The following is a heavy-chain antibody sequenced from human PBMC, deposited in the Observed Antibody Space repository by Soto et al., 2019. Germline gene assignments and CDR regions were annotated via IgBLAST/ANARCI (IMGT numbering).Heavy chain of an antibody. CDR3: AKTPAGVVRGVTGEFDY. CDR2: ISWNSGSI. CDR1: GFTFDDYA. V-gene: IGHV3-9*01. D-gene: IGHD3-10*01. Sequence: GGSLRLSCAASGFTFDDYAMHWVRQAPGKGLEWVSGISWNSGSIGYADSVKGRFTISRDNAKNSLYLQMNSLRAEDTALYYCAKTPAGVVRGVTGEFDYWGQGTLVTVSS. J-gene: IGHJ4*02.